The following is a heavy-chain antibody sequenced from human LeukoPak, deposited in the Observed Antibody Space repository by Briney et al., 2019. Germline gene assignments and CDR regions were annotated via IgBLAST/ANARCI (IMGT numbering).Heavy chain of an antibody. CDR2: INPSGGST. V-gene: IGHV1-46*01. J-gene: IGHJ4*02. CDR1: GYTFTSYY. D-gene: IGHD3-10*01. Sequence: ASVKVSCKASGYTFTSYYMHWVRQAPGQGLEWMGIINPSGGSTSYAQKFQGRVTMTRDTSTSTVYMELSSLRVEDTAVYYCAKVANYYYGSETYYFFEHWGQGTPVTASS. CDR3: AKVANYYYGSETYYFFEH.